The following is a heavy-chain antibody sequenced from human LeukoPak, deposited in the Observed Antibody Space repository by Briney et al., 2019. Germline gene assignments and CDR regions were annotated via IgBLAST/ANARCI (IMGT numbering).Heavy chain of an antibody. V-gene: IGHV3-23*01. CDR2: ISDTGKNT. CDR3: AKRVPYSSSSVYFDF. CDR1: GFTFNSYG. D-gene: IGHD6-6*01. Sequence: GGSLRLSCAASGFTFNSYGMNWVRQAPGKGLEWVSSISDTGKNTYYADSSKGRFTIYKDNSKNTLYLQMNRLRADDTAVYYCAKRVPYSSSSVYFDFWGLGTLVTVSS. J-gene: IGHJ4*02.